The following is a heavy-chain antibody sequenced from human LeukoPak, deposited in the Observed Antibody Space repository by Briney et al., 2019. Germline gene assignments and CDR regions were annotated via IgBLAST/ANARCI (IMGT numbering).Heavy chain of an antibody. J-gene: IGHJ4*02. D-gene: IGHD5-24*01. CDR2: IYYSGSS. V-gene: IGHV4-59*01. CDR1: GGSIRSSH. Sequence: PSETLSLTCTVSGGSIRSSHWSWIRQPPGRGLEFIGYIYYSGSSNCNPSLKSRVTISVDTSKNQFSLKLSSVTAADTAVYYCARGHRDGPYDYWGQGTLVTVSS. CDR3: ARGHRDGPYDY.